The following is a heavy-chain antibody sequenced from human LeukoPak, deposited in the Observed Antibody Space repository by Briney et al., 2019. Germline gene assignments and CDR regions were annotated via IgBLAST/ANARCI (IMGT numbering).Heavy chain of an antibody. J-gene: IGHJ6*02. D-gene: IGHD3-22*01. CDR2: INPNSGGT. CDR1: GYTFTGYY. Sequence: ASVKVSCKASGYTFTGYYMHWVRQAPGQGLEWMGWINPNSGGTNYAQKFQGRVTMTRDTSISTAYMELSRLRSDDTAVYYCARDYYDSSGYPSGYYGMDVWGQGTTVAVSS. CDR3: ARDYYDSSGYPSGYYGMDV. V-gene: IGHV1-2*02.